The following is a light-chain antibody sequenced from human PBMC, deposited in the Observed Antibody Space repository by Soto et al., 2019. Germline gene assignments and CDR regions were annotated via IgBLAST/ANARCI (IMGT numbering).Light chain of an antibody. CDR3: QQYGNSPWT. J-gene: IGKJ1*01. CDR1: QRFGSSN. Sequence: ENLLTQSPGTLSLSPGERGTLSCRASQRFGSSNLAWYQQKPGQAPRLLIYSTSSRATGIPDRFSGSGSGTDFTLTISRLEPEDFAVYYCQQYGNSPWTFGHGTKVDFK. CDR2: STS. V-gene: IGKV3-20*01.